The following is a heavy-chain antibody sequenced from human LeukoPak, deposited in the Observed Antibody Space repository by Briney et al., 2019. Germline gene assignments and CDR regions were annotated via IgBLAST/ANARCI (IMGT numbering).Heavy chain of an antibody. V-gene: IGHV4-34*01. Sequence: SETLSLTCAVYGGSFSGYYWSWIRQPPGKGLEWIGEINHSGSTNYNPSLKSRVTRSVDTSKNQFSLKLSSVTAADTAVYYCARASRGTFGYMDVWGKGTTVTVSS. CDR1: GGSFSGYY. CDR2: INHSGST. J-gene: IGHJ6*03. CDR3: ARASRGTFGYMDV. D-gene: IGHD2-2*01.